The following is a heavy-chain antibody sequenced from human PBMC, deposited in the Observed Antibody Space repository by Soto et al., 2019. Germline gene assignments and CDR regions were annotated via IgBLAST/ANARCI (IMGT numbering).Heavy chain of an antibody. CDR2: IYPGDSDT. V-gene: IGHV5-51*01. CDR1: GYRFSSYW. D-gene: IGHD2-8*01. Sequence: GESLKISCKGSGYRFSSYWLAWVRQMPGTGLEWMGIIYPGDSDTIYSPSFQGQVTFSADKSTSTAYLQWSSLKASDTAMYYCARQGSNGAYYYYGMDVWGQGTTVTVSS. J-gene: IGHJ6*02. CDR3: ARQGSNGAYYYYGMDV.